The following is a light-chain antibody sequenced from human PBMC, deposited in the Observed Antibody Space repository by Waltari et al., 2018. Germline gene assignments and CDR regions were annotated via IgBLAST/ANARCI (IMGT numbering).Light chain of an antibody. Sequence: QSALTQPASVSGSPGQSITISCTGTRSDVGSYNLVSWYQQHPGKDPKLMIYEGSKRPSGVSNLFSGSKSGNTSSLTISGLQAEDEADYYCCSYAGSSTYVFGTGTKVTVL. CDR3: CSYAGSSTYV. V-gene: IGLV2-23*01. CDR1: RSDVGSYNL. J-gene: IGLJ1*01. CDR2: EGS.